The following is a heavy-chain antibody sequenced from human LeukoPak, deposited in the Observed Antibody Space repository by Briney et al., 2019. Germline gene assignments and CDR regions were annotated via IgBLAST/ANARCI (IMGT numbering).Heavy chain of an antibody. Sequence: AGSLRLSCAASGFTFSTYEMNWVRQAPGKGLEWISYISSNGKTIYYSDSVKGRFTISRDNAKNSLYLQMNSLRAEDTAVYYCAALWSFDYWGQGTLVSVSS. CDR1: GFTFSTYE. V-gene: IGHV3-48*03. CDR2: ISSNGKTI. CDR3: AALWSFDY. D-gene: IGHD2-21*01. J-gene: IGHJ4*02.